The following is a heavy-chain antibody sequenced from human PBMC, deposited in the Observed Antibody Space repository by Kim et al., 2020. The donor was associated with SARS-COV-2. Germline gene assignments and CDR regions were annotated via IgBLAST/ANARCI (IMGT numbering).Heavy chain of an antibody. V-gene: IGHV3-30*04. CDR2: ISYDGSNK. CDR3: ARSWWVRDGXXX. Sequence: GGSLRLSCAASGFTFSSYAMHWVRQAPGKGLEWVAVISYDGSNKYYADSVKGRFTISRDNSKNTLYLQMNSLRAEDTAVYYCARSWWVRDGXXXWGQGTTXTXSS. J-gene: IGHJ6*02. D-gene: IGHD5-12*01. CDR1: GFTFSSYA.